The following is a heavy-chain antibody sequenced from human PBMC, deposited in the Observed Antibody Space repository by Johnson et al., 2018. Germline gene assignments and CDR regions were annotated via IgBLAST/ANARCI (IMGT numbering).Heavy chain of an antibody. V-gene: IGHV3-49*03. Sequence: EVQLVESGGGLVQPGRSLRLSCTASGFTFGDYAMSWFRQAPGKGLEWVGFIRSKAYGGTTEYAASVKGRFTISRDDSKSTAYLQMNSLKTEDTAVDYCTRGPSGSHDAFDIWGQGTMVTVSS. CDR2: IRSKAYGGTT. D-gene: IGHD1-26*01. J-gene: IGHJ3*02. CDR3: TRGPSGSHDAFDI. CDR1: GFTFGDYA.